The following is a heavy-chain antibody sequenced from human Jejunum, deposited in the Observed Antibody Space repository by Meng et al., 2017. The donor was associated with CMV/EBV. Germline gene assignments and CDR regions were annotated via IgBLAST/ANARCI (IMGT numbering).Heavy chain of an antibody. V-gene: IGHV1-2*02. CDR3: ARVVMAEQQLDY. CDR2: MNPNSGGT. J-gene: IGHJ4*02. CDR1: GYTFTDYF. D-gene: IGHD1/OR15-1a*01. Sequence: ASGYTFTDYFYQWVRQAPGQGLEWMGWMNPNSGGTRYAQKFQGKVTMTRDTSINMAYMELSGLTSADTAVYYCARVVMAEQQLDYWGQGTLVTVSS.